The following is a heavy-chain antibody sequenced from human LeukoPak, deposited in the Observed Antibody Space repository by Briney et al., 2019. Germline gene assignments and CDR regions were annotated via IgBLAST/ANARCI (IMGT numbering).Heavy chain of an antibody. CDR1: GFTSSTYG. CDR2: ISYDGSNK. D-gene: IGHD1-14*01. J-gene: IGHJ4*02. V-gene: IGHV3-30*18. CDR3: AKARGNLRANYFDY. Sequence: GGSLRLSCAASGFTSSTYGMHWVRQAPGKGLEWVAVISYDGSNKYYADSVKGRFTISRDNSKNTLYLQMNSLRAEDTAVYYCAKARGNLRANYFDYWGQGTLVTVSS.